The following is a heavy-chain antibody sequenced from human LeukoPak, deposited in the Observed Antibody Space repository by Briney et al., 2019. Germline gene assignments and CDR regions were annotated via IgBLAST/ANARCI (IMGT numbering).Heavy chain of an antibody. V-gene: IGHV3-23*01. CDR3: VREAWGWLLDF. Sequence: GGSLRLSCIASGFTFNNHAMSWVRQAPGKGLEWVSGFSSGADARAHYADSVKGRFSISRDNSKNTLHLQLNSLRAEDSAIDYCVREAWGWLLDFWGQATQVTVS. J-gene: IGHJ4*02. CDR2: FSSGADARA. CDR1: GFTFNNHA. D-gene: IGHD5-12*01.